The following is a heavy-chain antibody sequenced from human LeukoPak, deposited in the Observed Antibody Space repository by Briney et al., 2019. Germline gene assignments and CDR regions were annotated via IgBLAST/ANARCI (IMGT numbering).Heavy chain of an antibody. D-gene: IGHD6-19*01. CDR2: MNPNSGNT. CDR1: GYTFTSYD. Sequence: ASVKVSCKASGYTFTSYDINWVRQATGQGLEWMGWMNPNSGNTGYAQKFQGRVTMTRNTSISTAYMELSSLRSEDTAVYYCARVAVAGHSRSYYFDYWGQGTPVTVSS. J-gene: IGHJ4*02. V-gene: IGHV1-8*01. CDR3: ARVAVAGHSRSYYFDY.